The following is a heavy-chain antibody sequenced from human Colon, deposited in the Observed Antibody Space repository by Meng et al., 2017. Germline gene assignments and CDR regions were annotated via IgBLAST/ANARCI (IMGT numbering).Heavy chain of an antibody. D-gene: IGHD3-10*01. Sequence: QVRLVQSGAEVKTPAASVKVSCKASGYTFTAYDISWVRQATGQGPEWLGWVTPKSGSTVYAPKFQGRVTMTRNTSISTAYLELTNLRSEDTAMYYCATIRGFLYGYSDDWGQGTLVTVSS. CDR3: ATIRGFLYGYSDD. J-gene: IGHJ4*02. CDR1: GYTFTAYD. V-gene: IGHV1-8*02. CDR2: VTPKSGST.